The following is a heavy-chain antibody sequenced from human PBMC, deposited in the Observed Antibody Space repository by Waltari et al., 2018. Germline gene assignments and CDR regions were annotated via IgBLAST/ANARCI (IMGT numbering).Heavy chain of an antibody. J-gene: IGHJ4*02. D-gene: IGHD3-16*01. V-gene: IGHV6-1*01. CDR2: TYYRSRWYN. CDR3: ARDPPDGYTYFDY. CDR1: GDSASSTTDA. Sequence: QVQLQQSGPGLVKPLPPLSLTCAIPGDSASSTTDAWNWIRQSPSRGLEWLGRTYYRSRWYNNYAVSVKSRITINQDTSKNQFSLQLSSVAPEDTAVYYCARDPPDGYTYFDYWGQGTLVTVSS.